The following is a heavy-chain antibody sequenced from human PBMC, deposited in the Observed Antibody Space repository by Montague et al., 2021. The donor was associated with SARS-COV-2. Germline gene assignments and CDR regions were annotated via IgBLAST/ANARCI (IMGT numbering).Heavy chain of an antibody. CDR2: IYYSGST. CDR3: ARALIMITFGGFIAHWFDP. V-gene: IGHV4-39*07. CDR1: GGSTSSSSYY. J-gene: IGHJ5*02. Sequence: SETLSLTCTVSGGSTSSSSYYWGWIRQPPGKGLEWIGSIYYSGSTYYNPSLKSRVTISVDTSKNQFSLKLSSVTAADTAVYYCARALIMITFGGFIAHWFDPWGQGTLVTVSS. D-gene: IGHD3-16*02.